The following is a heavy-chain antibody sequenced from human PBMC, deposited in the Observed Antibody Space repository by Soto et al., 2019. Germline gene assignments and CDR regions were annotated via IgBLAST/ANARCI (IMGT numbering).Heavy chain of an antibody. V-gene: IGHV1-18*04. Sequence: ASVKVSCKASGYTFITYGINWVRQAPGQGLEWMGWISAYNGNANYAQTLQDRGTLTTDTSTSTAYMELRSLRSDDTAVYYCAREGSHSAYNFAIGIQLWSFDRWGQGLPVTVSS. CDR3: AREGSHSAYNFAIGIQLWSFDR. D-gene: IGHD1-1*01. CDR1: GYTFITYG. J-gene: IGHJ5*02. CDR2: ISAYNGNA.